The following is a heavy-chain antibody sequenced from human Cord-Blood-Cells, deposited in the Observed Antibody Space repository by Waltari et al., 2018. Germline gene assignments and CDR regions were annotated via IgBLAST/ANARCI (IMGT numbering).Heavy chain of an antibody. CDR2: INPNSGGT. J-gene: IGHJ3*02. CDR3: ARGKSSSSAFDI. V-gene: IGHV1-2*02. Sequence: QVQLVQSGAEVKKPGASVKVSCKASGYTFTGYYMHWVRQAPGQGLEWMGGINPNSGGTNYAQKLQGRVTMTRDTSISTAYMELSRLRSDDTAVYYWARGKSSSSAFDIWGQGTMVTVSS. CDR1: GYTFTGYY. D-gene: IGHD6-6*01.